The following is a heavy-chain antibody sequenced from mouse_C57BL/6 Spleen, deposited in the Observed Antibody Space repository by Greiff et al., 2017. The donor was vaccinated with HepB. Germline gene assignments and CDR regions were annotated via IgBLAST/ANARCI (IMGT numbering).Heavy chain of an antibody. CDR2: IDPSDSYT. J-gene: IGHJ2*01. CDR1: GYTFTSYW. CDR3: AREEARTVVAGNYFDY. V-gene: IGHV1-69*01. Sequence: VQLQQSGAELVMPGASVKLSCKASGYTFTSYWMHWVKQRPGQGLEWIGEIDPSDSYTNYNQKFKGKSTLTVDKSSSTAYMQLSSLTSEDSAVYYCAREEARTVVAGNYFDYWGQGTTLTVSS. D-gene: IGHD1-1*01.